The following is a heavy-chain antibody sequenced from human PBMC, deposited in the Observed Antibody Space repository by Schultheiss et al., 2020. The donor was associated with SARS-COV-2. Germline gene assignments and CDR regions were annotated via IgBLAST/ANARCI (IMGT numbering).Heavy chain of an antibody. J-gene: IGHJ4*02. D-gene: IGHD4-23*01. CDR3: ARDKGGGNVGDY. CDR2: IIPILGTT. Sequence: SVKVSCKVSGDIFRNYALTWVRLAPGQGLEWMGGIIPILGTTNHAQKFQGRVTMTRDTSTSTVYMELRSLRSEDTAVYFCARDKGGGNVGDYWGQGTLVTVSS. CDR1: GDIFRNYA. V-gene: IGHV1-69*10.